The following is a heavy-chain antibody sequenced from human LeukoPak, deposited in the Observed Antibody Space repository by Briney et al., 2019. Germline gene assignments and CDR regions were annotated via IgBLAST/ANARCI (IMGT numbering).Heavy chain of an antibody. CDR2: TSTDGSSS. CDR3: ARGWQQLIPDY. CDR1: GFSFSSYW. J-gene: IGHJ4*02. D-gene: IGHD3-16*01. Sequence: RAGGSLRLSCAASGFSFSSYWMHWVRQVPGKGLVWVSRTSTDGSSSTYADSVKGRFTISRDSAKNTLYLQMNSLRAEDTAVYFCARGWQQLIPDYWGQGTLVTVSS. V-gene: IGHV3-74*01.